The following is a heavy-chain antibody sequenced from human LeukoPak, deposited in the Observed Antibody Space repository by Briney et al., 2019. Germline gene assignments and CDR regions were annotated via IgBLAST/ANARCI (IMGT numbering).Heavy chain of an antibody. J-gene: IGHJ5*02. CDR2: MNPNSGNT. D-gene: IGHD7-27*01. CDR3: ARGASSWGSTGNWFDP. CDR1: GYTFTSYG. Sequence: ASVKVSCKASGYTFTSYGISWVRQAPGQGLEWMGWMNPNSGNTGYAQKFQGRVTITRNTSISTAYMELSSLRSEDTAVYYCARGASSWGSTGNWFDPWGQGTLVTVSS. V-gene: IGHV1-8*03.